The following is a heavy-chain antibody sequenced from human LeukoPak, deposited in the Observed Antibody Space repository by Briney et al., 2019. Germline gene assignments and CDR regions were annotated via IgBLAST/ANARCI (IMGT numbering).Heavy chain of an antibody. V-gene: IGHV3-21*01. J-gene: IGHJ3*02. D-gene: IGHD3-22*01. Sequence: GGSLRLSCAASGFTFSSYSMNWARQAPGKGLEWVSSISSSSSYIYYADSVKGRFTISRDNAKNSLYLQMNSLRAEDTAVYYCARRNYYDTAGAFDIWGQGTMVTVSS. CDR2: ISSSSSYI. CDR3: ARRNYYDTAGAFDI. CDR1: GFTFSSYS.